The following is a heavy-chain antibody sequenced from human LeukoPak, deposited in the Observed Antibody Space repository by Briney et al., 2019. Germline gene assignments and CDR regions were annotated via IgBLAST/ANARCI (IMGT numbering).Heavy chain of an antibody. CDR3: AKDMYYYDSSGYYRNPDAFDI. CDR1: GFTFSSYA. V-gene: IGHV3-30*04. CDR2: ISYDGSNK. J-gene: IGHJ3*02. Sequence: GGSLRLSCAASGFTFSSYAMHWVRQAPGKGLEWVAVISYDGSNKYYADSVKGRFTISRDNSKNTLYLQMNSLRAEDTAVYYCAKDMYYYDSSGYYRNPDAFDIWGQGTMVTVSS. D-gene: IGHD3-22*01.